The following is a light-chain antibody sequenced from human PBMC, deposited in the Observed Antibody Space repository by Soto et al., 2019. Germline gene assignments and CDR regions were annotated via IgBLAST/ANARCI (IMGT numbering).Light chain of an antibody. CDR3: QQYCSSPPYT. CDR1: QSVTNKY. Sequence: EVVLTQSPGTLSLSPGERATLSCRASQSVTNKYLAWYQHKPGQAPRLLIFGSSDRATGIPDRFSGSGSGTDFTLTITRLEPEDFAVYYCQQYCSSPPYTFGQGTKLEI. CDR2: GSS. V-gene: IGKV3-20*01. J-gene: IGKJ2*01.